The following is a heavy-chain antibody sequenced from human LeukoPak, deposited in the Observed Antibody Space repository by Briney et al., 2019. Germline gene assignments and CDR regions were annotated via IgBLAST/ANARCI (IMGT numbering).Heavy chain of an antibody. CDR1: GLTFSTSG. J-gene: IGHJ4*02. V-gene: IGHV3-21*06. CDR3: ATETNGRHYDY. D-gene: IGHD1-14*01. Sequence: GGSLRLSCTASGLTFSTSGFNWVRQAPGKGLEWVASIGPTGSDRYHADSIKGRFTISRDNANNFLYPQMNSLRAEDTAVYYCATETNGRHYDYWGQGTLLTVSS. CDR2: IGPTGSDR.